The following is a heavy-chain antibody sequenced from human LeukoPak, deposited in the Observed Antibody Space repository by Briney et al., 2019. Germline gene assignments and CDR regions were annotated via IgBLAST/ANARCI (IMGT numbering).Heavy chain of an antibody. CDR3: ARGGWSLGYCSSFSCLDWFDP. Sequence: ASVKVSCKASRYTFTDYYMHWVRQAPGQGLEWMGWINPNSGGTNYAHKFQGRVTMTRDTSIRTAYMERSRLRSDDTAVYYCARGGWSLGYCSSFSCLDWFDPWGQGTLVTVSS. J-gene: IGHJ5*02. V-gene: IGHV1-2*02. CDR2: INPNSGGT. D-gene: IGHD2-2*01. CDR1: RYTFTDYY.